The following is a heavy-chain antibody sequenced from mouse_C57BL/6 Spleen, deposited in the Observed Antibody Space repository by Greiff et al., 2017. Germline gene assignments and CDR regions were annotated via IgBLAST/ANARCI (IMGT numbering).Heavy chain of an antibody. CDR2: ISNGGGST. J-gene: IGHJ2*01. CDR1: GFTFSDYY. Sequence: EVQRVESGGGLVQPGGSLKLSCAASGFTFSDYYMYWVRQTPEKRLEWVAYISNGGGSTYYPDTVKGRFPISRDNAKNTLYLQMSRLKSEDTAMYYCARQKAGFFDYWGQGTTLTVSS. CDR3: ARQKAGFFDY. V-gene: IGHV5-12*01.